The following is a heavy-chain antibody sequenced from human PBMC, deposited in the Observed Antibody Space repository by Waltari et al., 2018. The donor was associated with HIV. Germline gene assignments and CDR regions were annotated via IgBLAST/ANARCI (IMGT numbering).Heavy chain of an antibody. CDR2: IRSKANSYAT. V-gene: IGHV3-73*02. CDR1: GFSFSGSA. J-gene: IGHJ6*02. Sequence: EVQLVESGGGLVQPGGSLKLSCAASGFSFSGSAMHWVRQASGKGLEWVGRIRSKANSYATAYAASVKGRFTISRDDSKNTAYLQMNSLKTEGTAVYYCTRLRHYYDSSGYFFTDVWGQGTTVTVSS. CDR3: TRLRHYYDSSGYFFTDV. D-gene: IGHD3-22*01.